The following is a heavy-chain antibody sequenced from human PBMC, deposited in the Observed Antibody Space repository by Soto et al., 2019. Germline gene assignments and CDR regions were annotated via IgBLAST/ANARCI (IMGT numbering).Heavy chain of an antibody. CDR2: IYHSGST. CDR3: ARDRAVSARGSFDY. V-gene: IGHV4-4*02. D-gene: IGHD6-19*01. CDR1: GGSVSSTNW. Sequence: QVQLQESGPGLVEPSGTLSLTCAVSGGSVSSTNWWSWVRQPPGKGLEWIGEIYHSGSTYYNPSLKSRVTISVDKSKNPFSLRLSSVTAADTAVYFCARDRAVSARGSFDYWGPGTLVTVSS. J-gene: IGHJ4*02.